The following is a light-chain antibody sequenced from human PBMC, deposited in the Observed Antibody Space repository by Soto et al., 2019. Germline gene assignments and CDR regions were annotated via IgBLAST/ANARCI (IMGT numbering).Light chain of an antibody. J-gene: IGLJ1*01. CDR2: DVS. V-gene: IGLV2-14*01. CDR3: SSYTSSSILYV. Sequence: QSVLTQPASVSGSPGQSITISCTGTSSDVGGYNYVSWYQQHPGKAPKLMIYDVSNRPSGVSNSFSGSKSGNTASLTISGLQAEDEADYYCSSYTSSSILYVFGTGTKVTVL. CDR1: SSDVGGYNY.